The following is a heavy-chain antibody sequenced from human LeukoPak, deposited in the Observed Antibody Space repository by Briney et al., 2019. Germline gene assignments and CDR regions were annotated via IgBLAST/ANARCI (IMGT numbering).Heavy chain of an antibody. CDR2: IYHSGTT. CDR3: SRLSHVAGAPKVSWFDP. Sequence: SGTLSLTCTVSAYSISDGWVWGMIRQPPGKGLEWIGSIYHSGTTYYNPPLKSRVTMSVDTSNNQFSLKLTSVTAADTAMYYCSRLSHVAGAPKVSWFDPWGQGTLVTVSS. J-gene: IGHJ5*02. V-gene: IGHV4-38-2*02. CDR1: AYSISDGWV. D-gene: IGHD1-26*01.